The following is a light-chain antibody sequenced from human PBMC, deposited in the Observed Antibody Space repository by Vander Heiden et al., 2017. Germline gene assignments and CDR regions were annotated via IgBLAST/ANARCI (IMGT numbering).Light chain of an antibody. CDR3: QSYDSSLSAHVV. CDR1: SPNIGAGYD. V-gene: IGLV1-40*01. J-gene: IGLJ2*01. Sequence: QSVLTQPPSVSGAPGQRVTISCTGSSPNIGAGYDVHWYQQPPGTAPKLLIYGNSNRPSGVPDRFSGSKSGTSASLAITGLQAEDEADYYCQSYDSSLSAHVVFGGGTKLTVL. CDR2: GNS.